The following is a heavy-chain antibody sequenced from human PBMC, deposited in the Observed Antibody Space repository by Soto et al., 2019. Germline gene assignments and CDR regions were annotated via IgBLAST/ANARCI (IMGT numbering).Heavy chain of an antibody. CDR3: ARDRYNYDSSGSDAFDI. CDR2: ISSSASTT. V-gene: IGHV3-11*01. CDR1: GFTFSDYY. Sequence: QVQLVESGGGLVKPGGSLRLSCAASGFTFSDYYMSWIPQAPGKGLEWVSYISSSASTTYYADSVKGRFTISRDNAKNSLYLQMNSLRAEDTAVYYCARDRYNYDSSGSDAFDIWGQGTVVTVSS. J-gene: IGHJ3*02. D-gene: IGHD3-22*01.